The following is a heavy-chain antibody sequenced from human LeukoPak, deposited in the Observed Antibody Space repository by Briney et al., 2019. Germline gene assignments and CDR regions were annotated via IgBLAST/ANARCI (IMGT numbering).Heavy chain of an antibody. D-gene: IGHD3-10*01. CDR3: AKDLGYHGSGSHNFFAK. CDR2: ITWDGGST. Sequence: GGSLRLSCAASGFTFDDYAMHWVRQAPGKGLEWVSLITWDGGSTNYEASVKGRFTMSRDNSRDSLYLQMNSLRVEDTAMYYCAKDLGYHGSGSHNFFAKWGQGTLVTVSS. V-gene: IGHV3-43D*03. CDR1: GFTFDDYA. J-gene: IGHJ4*02.